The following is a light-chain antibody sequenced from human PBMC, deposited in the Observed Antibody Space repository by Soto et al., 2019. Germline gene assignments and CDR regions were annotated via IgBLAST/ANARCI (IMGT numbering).Light chain of an antibody. CDR2: EVN. V-gene: IGLV2-8*01. CDR3: NSHAGSNNLWV. CDR1: SSDVGGYNS. J-gene: IGLJ3*02. Sequence: QSVLTQPPSASGSPGQSVTISCTGTSSDVGGYNSVSWYQQHPGKAPRLMIYEVNMRPSGVPDRFSGSKSGNTASLTVSGLQAEDEADYYCNSHAGSNNLWVFGGGTKLTVL.